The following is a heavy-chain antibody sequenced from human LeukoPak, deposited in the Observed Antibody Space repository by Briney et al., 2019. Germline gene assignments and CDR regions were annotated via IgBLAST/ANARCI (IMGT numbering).Heavy chain of an antibody. Sequence: GGSLRLFCAAAGFTFDDYAMHCVRQPAGRGREWVSYITWDGGSTHYADSVEGRFTISRDNRENSLYLQMNSLRPEDTALYYCAKDRAARGRGNYFYMDVWGKGTTVTVSS. D-gene: IGHD2/OR15-2a*01. V-gene: IGHV3-43D*03. CDR3: AKDRAARGRGNYFYMDV. J-gene: IGHJ6*03. CDR2: ITWDGGST. CDR1: GFTFDDYA.